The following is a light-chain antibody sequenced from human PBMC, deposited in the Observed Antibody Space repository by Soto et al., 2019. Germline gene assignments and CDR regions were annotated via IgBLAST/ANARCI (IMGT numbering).Light chain of an antibody. V-gene: IGKV4-1*01. CDR1: QSVFYRPDNKNY. CDR3: QQYYTTPLT. Sequence: DIVMTQSPDSLAVSLGERAAINCKSSQSVFYRPDNKNYLAWYQQKPGQPPKLLIYWASTRESGVPDRFSGSGSATDFTLTISSLQAEDVAVYYCQQYYTTPLTFGGGTKVEI. J-gene: IGKJ4*01. CDR2: WAS.